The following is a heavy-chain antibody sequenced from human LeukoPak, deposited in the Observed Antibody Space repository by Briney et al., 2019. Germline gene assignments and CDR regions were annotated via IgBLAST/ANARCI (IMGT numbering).Heavy chain of an antibody. Sequence: GASVKVSCKVSGYTLTELSMHWVRQAPGKGLEWMGGFDPEDGETIYAQKFQGRVTMTEATSTDTAYMELSSLRSEDTAVYYCATAEDSSGYYPDPFDYWGQGTLVTVSS. J-gene: IGHJ4*02. D-gene: IGHD3-22*01. CDR1: GYTLTELS. CDR3: ATAEDSSGYYPDPFDY. V-gene: IGHV1-24*01. CDR2: FDPEDGET.